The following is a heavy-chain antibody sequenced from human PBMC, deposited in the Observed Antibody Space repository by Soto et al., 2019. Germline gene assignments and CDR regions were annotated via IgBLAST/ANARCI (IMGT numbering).Heavy chain of an antibody. CDR1: GYTFTSYD. CDR3: ASGQRTSGSYSCLDY. V-gene: IGHV1-8*01. D-gene: IGHD1-26*01. J-gene: IGHJ4*02. Sequence: QVQLVQSGAEVKKPGASVKVSCKASGYTFTSYDINWVRQATGQGLEWMGWMNPNSGNTGYAQKFQGRVTRXXNXSXXTAYMTLSSLRSEDTAVYYCASGQRTSGSYSCLDYWGQGTLVTVSS. CDR2: MNPNSGNT.